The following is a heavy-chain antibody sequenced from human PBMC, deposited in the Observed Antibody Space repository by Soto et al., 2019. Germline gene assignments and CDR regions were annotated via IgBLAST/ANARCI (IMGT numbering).Heavy chain of an antibody. Sequence: ASVKASCKASGYTFTSYGISWVRQAPGQGLEWMGWISAYNGNTNYAQKLQGRVTMTTDTFTSTAYMELRSLRSDDTAVYYCARDPIYGGNSGAFDIWGQGTMVTVSS. CDR2: ISAYNGNT. J-gene: IGHJ3*02. CDR3: ARDPIYGGNSGAFDI. V-gene: IGHV1-18*01. CDR1: GYTFTSYG. D-gene: IGHD4-17*01.